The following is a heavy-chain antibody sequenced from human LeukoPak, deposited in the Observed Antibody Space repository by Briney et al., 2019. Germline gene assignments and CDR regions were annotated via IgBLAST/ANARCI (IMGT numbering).Heavy chain of an antibody. J-gene: IGHJ4*02. D-gene: IGHD3-3*02. CDR2: INPSGGST. Sequence: ASVKVSCKASGYTFTSYYMHWVRQAPGQGLEWMGIINPSGGSTSYAQKLQGRVTMTRDTSTSTVYMELSSLRSEDTAVYYCARDDGSDGDILKIGFDYWGQGTLVTVSS. CDR1: GYTFTSYY. CDR3: ARDDGSDGDILKIGFDY. V-gene: IGHV1-46*01.